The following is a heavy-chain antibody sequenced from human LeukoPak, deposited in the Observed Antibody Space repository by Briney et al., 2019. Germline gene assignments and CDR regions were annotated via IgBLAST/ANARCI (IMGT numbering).Heavy chain of an antibody. CDR2: IKQDGSEK. CDR3: AKDRQCSSTSCYGGLFDP. Sequence: PGGSLRLSCAASGFTFSSYSMSWVRQAPGKGLEWVANIKQDGSEKNYVGSVKGRFTIARDNAKNSLYLQMNSLRAEDTAVYYCAKDRQCSSTSCYGGLFDPWGQETLVTVSS. J-gene: IGHJ5*02. CDR1: GFTFSSYS. V-gene: IGHV3-7*01. D-gene: IGHD2-2*01.